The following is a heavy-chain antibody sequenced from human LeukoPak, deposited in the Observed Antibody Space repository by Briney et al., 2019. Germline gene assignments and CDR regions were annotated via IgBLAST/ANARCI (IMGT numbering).Heavy chain of an antibody. CDR1: GFTFTTHW. CDR2: INSDGSIT. CDR3: ARDAVDTANAV. D-gene: IGHD5-18*01. J-gene: IGHJ6*02. Sequence: SGGSLRLSCAASGFTFTTHWMHWVRQGPGKGLVWVSHINSDGSITSYADSVKGRFTTSRDNAKNTLYLQMNSLRAEDTAVYYCARDAVDTANAVWGQGTTVTVSS. V-gene: IGHV3-74*01.